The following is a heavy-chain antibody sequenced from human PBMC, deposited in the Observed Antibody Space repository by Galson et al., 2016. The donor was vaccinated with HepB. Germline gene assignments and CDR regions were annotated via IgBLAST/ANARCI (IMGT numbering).Heavy chain of an antibody. CDR2: INPDGNEK. CDR3: VTSQGY. V-gene: IGHV3-7*03. CDR1: GLKFSTYS. Sequence: SLRLSCAVSGLKFSTYSMTWVHQAPGKGLEWVATINPDGNEKAYVDSVKGRFTMSRDNAKDSLHLQMNSLRAEDTGVYYCVTSQGYWGQGTLVTVSS. J-gene: IGHJ4*02.